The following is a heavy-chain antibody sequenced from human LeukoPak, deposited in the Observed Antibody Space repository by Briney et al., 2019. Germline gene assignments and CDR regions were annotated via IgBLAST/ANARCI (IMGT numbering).Heavy chain of an antibody. D-gene: IGHD2-21*02. CDR3: ARRAYCGGDCYSGAYYYYGMDV. CDR1: GFTFSSYE. V-gene: IGHV3-21*01. J-gene: IGHJ6*02. Sequence: GGSLRPSCAASGFTFSSYEMNWVRQAPGKGLEWVSSISSSSDYIYYADSVKGRFTISRDNAKNSLYLQMNSLRAEDTAAYYCARRAYCGGDCYSGAYYYYGMDVWGQGTTVTASS. CDR2: ISSSSDYI.